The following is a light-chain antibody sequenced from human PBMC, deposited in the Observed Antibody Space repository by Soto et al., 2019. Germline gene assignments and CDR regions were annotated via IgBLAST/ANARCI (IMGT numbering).Light chain of an antibody. CDR3: QQYHNWPSFT. V-gene: IGKV3-15*01. Sequence: EIVLTQFPATVSVSPGDRATLSCRASESIGINLAWYQQKPGQSPRLLIYGASARATGIPAKFDGSGSGTEFTLTINSLQSEDFALYYCQQYHNWPSFTFGPGTTVDVK. CDR2: GAS. J-gene: IGKJ3*01. CDR1: ESIGIN.